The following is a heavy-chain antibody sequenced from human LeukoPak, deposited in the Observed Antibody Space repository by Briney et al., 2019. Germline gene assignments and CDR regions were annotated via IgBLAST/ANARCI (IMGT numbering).Heavy chain of an antibody. CDR2: INWDGVST. J-gene: IGHJ4*02. D-gene: IGHD2-2*01. CDR3: AKDYCSSTSCYWGY. V-gene: IGHV3-20*04. CDR1: GFTFDDYG. Sequence: TGGSLRLSCAASGFTFDDYGMTWVRQAPGKGLEWVSSINWDGVSTGYADSVKGRFTISRDNAKNSLYLQMNSLRAEDTAVYYCAKDYCSSTSCYWGYWGQGTLVTVSS.